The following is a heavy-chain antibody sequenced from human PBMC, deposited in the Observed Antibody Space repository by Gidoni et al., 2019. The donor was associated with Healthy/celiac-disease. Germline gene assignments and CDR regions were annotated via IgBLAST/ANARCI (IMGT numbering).Heavy chain of an antibody. Sequence: QVQLVQSGAEVKKPGSSVKVSCKASGGTFSSYAISWVRHAPGHGLEWMGGIIPILGTANYAQKFQGRVTITADKSTSTAYMELSSLRSEDTAVYYCASPLGTYYYGSGSYYNRLDPDYYYYYGMDVWGQGTTVTVSS. CDR3: ASPLGTYYYGSGSYYNRLDPDYYYYYGMDV. CDR2: IIPILGTA. J-gene: IGHJ6*02. CDR1: GGTFSSYA. D-gene: IGHD3-10*01. V-gene: IGHV1-69*06.